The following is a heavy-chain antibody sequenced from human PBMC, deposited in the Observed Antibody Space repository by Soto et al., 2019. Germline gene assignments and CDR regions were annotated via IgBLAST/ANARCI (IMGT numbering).Heavy chain of an antibody. Sequence: SETLSLTCTVSRGSISSGGYYWIWNRQHPGKGLEWIGYIHDNGDTNYNPSLESRVTISVDTSRNQFSLRLRSVSTADTAVSYCASMLGGRLLFDYWGQGILVTVSS. CDR2: IHDNGDT. CDR1: RGSISSGGYY. J-gene: IGHJ4*01. CDR3: ASMLGGRLLFDY. D-gene: IGHD3-10*02. V-gene: IGHV4-61*08.